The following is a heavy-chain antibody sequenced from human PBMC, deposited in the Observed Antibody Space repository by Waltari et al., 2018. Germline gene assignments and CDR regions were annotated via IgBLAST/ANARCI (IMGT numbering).Heavy chain of an antibody. CDR1: GYIFTSYG. CDR2: TSAHKYDT. D-gene: IGHD4-17*01. CDR3: ARGYYSDYVFDH. V-gene: IGHV1-18*01. J-gene: IGHJ4*02. Sequence: QVQLVQSGGEVKNPGASVKVSCKASGYIFTSYGISWVRQAPGQSLEWMGWTSAHKYDTNYVQRFQDRLTMTTDTSTNTAYMELRSLRSDDTAMYYCARGYYSDYVFDHWGQGTLVIVSS.